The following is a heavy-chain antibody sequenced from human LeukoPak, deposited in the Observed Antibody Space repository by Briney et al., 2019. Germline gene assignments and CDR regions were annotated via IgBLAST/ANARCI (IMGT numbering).Heavy chain of an antibody. V-gene: IGHV3-7*03. Sequence: GGSLRLSCVASGFSISDYSMNWARQAPGKGLEWVASTNHNGNVNYYVDSVKGRFTISRDNAKNSLYLQMSNLRAEDTAVYFCARGGGLDVWGQGATVTVSS. CDR3: ARGGGLDV. CDR1: GFSISDYS. D-gene: IGHD3-16*01. J-gene: IGHJ6*02. CDR2: TNHNGNVN.